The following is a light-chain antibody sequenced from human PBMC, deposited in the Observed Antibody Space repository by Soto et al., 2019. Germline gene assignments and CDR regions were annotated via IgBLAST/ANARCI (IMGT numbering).Light chain of an antibody. CDR3: QTWGTGIHYV. J-gene: IGLJ1*01. CDR1: SGHSSYA. V-gene: IGLV4-69*01. CDR2: LNSDGSH. Sequence: QPVLTQSPSASASLGASVKLTCTLSSGHSSYAIAWHQQQPEKGPRYLMKLNSDGSHSKGDGIPDRFSGSSSGAERYLTISSLQSEDEADYYSQTWGTGIHYVFGTGTKLTVL.